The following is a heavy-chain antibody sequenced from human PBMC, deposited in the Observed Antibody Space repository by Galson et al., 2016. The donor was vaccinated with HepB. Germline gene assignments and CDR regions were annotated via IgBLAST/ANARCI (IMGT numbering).Heavy chain of an antibody. J-gene: IGHJ6*02. V-gene: IGHV3-30*04. CDR2: ISNGGSYK. CDR1: GFTFSSNA. CDR3: AKEPAPVGSYGVYYYYGMDV. D-gene: IGHD1-26*01. Sequence: SLRLSCAASGFTFSSNAMHWVRQAPGKGLEWVAVISNGGSYKDYADSVKGRFTISRDNSKNTLFLQMNSLRAEDTAVYYCAKEPAPVGSYGVYYYYGMDVWGQGTTVTVSS.